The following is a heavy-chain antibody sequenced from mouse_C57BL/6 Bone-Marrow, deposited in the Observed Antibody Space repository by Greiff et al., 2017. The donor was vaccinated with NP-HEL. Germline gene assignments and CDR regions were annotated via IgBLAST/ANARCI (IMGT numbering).Heavy chain of an antibody. CDR1: GYSFTSYY. J-gene: IGHJ3*01. Sequence: QVQLQQSGPELVKPGASVKISCKASGYSFTSYYIHWVKQRPGQGLEWIGWIYPGSGNTKYNEKFKGKATLTADTSSSTAYMQLSSLTSEDSAVYYCARSGLRGYFDYWGQGTLVTVSA. CDR2: IYPGSGNT. D-gene: IGHD3-1*01. CDR3: ARSGLRGYFDY. V-gene: IGHV1-66*01.